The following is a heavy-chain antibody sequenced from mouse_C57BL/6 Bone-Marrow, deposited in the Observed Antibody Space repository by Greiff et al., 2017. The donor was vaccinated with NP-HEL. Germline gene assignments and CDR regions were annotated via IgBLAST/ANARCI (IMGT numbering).Heavy chain of an antibody. J-gene: IGHJ2*01. CDR1: GFTFSSYG. Sequence: DVKLVESGGDLVKPGGSLKLSCAASGFTFSSYGMSWVRQTPDKRLEWVATISSGGSYTYYPDSVKGRFTISRENAKNTLYLQMSRLKSEDTAMYYCARHDYYGSSYFDNWGQGTTLTVSS. CDR3: ARHDYYGSSYFDN. CDR2: ISSGGSYT. D-gene: IGHD1-1*01. V-gene: IGHV5-6*02.